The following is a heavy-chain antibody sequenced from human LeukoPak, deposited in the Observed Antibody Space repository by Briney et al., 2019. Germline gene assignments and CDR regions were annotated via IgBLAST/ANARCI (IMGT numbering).Heavy chain of an antibody. Sequence: GGSLRLSCAVSGFAFGSEAMSWVRHTPGKGLEWVSGISGSGATTYYADSVKGRLTISRDNSKNTVYLQMNSLRAEDTAVYYCAKGARLRLGEDFDYWGQGTLVTVSS. J-gene: IGHJ4*02. CDR2: ISGSGATT. CDR1: GFAFGSEA. CDR3: AKGARLRLGEDFDY. V-gene: IGHV3-23*01. D-gene: IGHD3-16*01.